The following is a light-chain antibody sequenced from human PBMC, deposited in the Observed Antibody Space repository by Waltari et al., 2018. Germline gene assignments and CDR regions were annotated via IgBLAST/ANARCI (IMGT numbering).Light chain of an antibody. Sequence: ALTQPASVPGSPGQSITISCSCTSHDIGPYYYVAWYLHHPATAPKLIIFEVSKRPSGISDRFSASKSGSTASLTISGLQAEDEGEYFCGSYTTNSPFAVVFGGGTKLTVL. CDR3: GSYTTNSPFAVV. J-gene: IGLJ2*01. CDR2: EVS. CDR1: SHDIGPYYY. V-gene: IGLV2-14*01.